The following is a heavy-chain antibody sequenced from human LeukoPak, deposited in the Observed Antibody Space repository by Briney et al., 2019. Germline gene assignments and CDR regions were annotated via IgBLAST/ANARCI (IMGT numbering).Heavy chain of an antibody. CDR3: ARDRAAADLDY. J-gene: IGHJ4*02. CDR1: GFTFSTYG. Sequence: GGSLRLSCAASGFTFSTYGMHWVRQAPGKGLEWVAVIWYDGSNKFYADSVKGRFTISRDNSKNTLYLQMNSLRAEDTAVYYCARDRAAADLDYWGQGTLVTVSS. D-gene: IGHD6-13*01. CDR2: IWYDGSNK. V-gene: IGHV3-33*01.